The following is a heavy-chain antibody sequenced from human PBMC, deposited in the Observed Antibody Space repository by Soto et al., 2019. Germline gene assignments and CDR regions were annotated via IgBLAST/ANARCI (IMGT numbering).Heavy chain of an antibody. Sequence: QLQLQESGPGLVKPSETLSLTCTVSGGSISSSSYYWGWIRQPPGKGLEWIGSIYYSGSTYYNPSLKSRVTLSVDTSKNQFSLKLSSVTAADTSVYYCARTQSLVLRYFDWLLPGAFDIWGQGTMVTVSS. J-gene: IGHJ3*02. CDR1: GGSISSSSYY. D-gene: IGHD3-9*01. V-gene: IGHV4-39*01. CDR3: ARTQSLVLRYFDWLLPGAFDI. CDR2: IYYSGST.